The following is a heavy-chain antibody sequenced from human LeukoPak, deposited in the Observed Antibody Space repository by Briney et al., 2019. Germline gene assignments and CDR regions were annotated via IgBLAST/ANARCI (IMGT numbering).Heavy chain of an antibody. D-gene: IGHD4-17*01. V-gene: IGHV4-59*01. J-gene: IGHJ2*01. CDR1: GGSISTSY. Sequence: SETLSLTCSVSGGSISTSYWVWIRQPPGKGLEWVGCIYNSGSTNYNPSFKSRVTISVDMSKNQCSLKLSSVTAADTAVYYCARPKYADYDWPDWYFDLWGRGTLVTVYS. CDR2: IYNSGST. CDR3: ARPKYADYDWPDWYFDL.